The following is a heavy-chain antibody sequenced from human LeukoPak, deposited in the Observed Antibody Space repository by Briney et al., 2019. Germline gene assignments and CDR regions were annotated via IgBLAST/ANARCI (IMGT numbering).Heavy chain of an antibody. V-gene: IGHV4-30-4*01. Sequence: SETLSLTCTVSGGSISRGDYYWSWIRQPPGKGLEWIGYIYYSGSTYYNPSLKSRVTISVDTSKNQFSLKLSSVTAADTAVYYCARAPIVAGPTDYWGQGTLVTVSS. J-gene: IGHJ4*02. CDR2: IYYSGST. CDR3: ARAPIVAGPTDY. CDR1: GGSISRGDYY. D-gene: IGHD3-22*01.